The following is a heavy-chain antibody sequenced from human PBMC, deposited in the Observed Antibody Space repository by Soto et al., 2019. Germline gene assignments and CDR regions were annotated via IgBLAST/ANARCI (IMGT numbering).Heavy chain of an antibody. CDR1: DFAFSNYG. D-gene: IGHD3-16*01. J-gene: IGHJ4*02. CDR3: AREFPYYVSSDSYLDY. Sequence: GGSLRLSCVASDFAFSNYGMHWVRQAPGKGLEWVALIWYEGTNKYYGDSVKGRFTVSRDNSKKTLYLHLNSVTPEDTAVYYCAREFPYYVSSDSYLDYWGQGALVTVSS. V-gene: IGHV3-33*01. CDR2: IWYEGTNK.